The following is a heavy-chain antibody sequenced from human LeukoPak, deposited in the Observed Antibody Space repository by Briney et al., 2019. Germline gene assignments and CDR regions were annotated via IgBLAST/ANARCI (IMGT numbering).Heavy chain of an antibody. D-gene: IGHD1-26*01. CDR1: GFTFSGSA. V-gene: IGHV3-73*01. Sequence: GGSLKLSCAASGFTFSGSAMHWVRQASGKGLEWVGRIRSKANSYATAYAASVKGRFTISRDDSKNTAYLQMNSLKTEDTAVYYCTRHEVGATNDYWGQGTLVTVSS. CDR2: IRSKANSYAT. J-gene: IGHJ4*02. CDR3: TRHEVGATNDY.